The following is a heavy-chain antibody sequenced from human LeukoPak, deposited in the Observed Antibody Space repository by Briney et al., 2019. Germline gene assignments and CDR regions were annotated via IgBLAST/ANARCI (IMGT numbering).Heavy chain of an antibody. CDR2: ISSSGSTI. V-gene: IGHV3-48*03. Sequence: GGSLRLSCAASGFTFSSYEMNWVRQAPGKGLEWVSYISSSGSTIYYADSVKGRFTISRDNAKNTLYLQMNSLRAEDTAVYYCARDGTVVTVDYWGQGTLVTVSS. CDR3: ARDGTVVTVDY. D-gene: IGHD4-23*01. CDR1: GFTFSSYE. J-gene: IGHJ4*02.